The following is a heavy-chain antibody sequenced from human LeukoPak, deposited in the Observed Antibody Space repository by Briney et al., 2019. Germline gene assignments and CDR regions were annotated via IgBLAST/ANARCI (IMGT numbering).Heavy chain of an antibody. CDR3: ARGPPRGKYYYMDV. J-gene: IGHJ6*03. V-gene: IGHV3-13*01. D-gene: IGHD1-1*01. Sequence: PGGSLRLSCAASGFTFSSFDMHWVRQPTGQGLEWVSTIGTASDTYYPGSVEGRFTLSRDNAKNHLYLQMNSLTAGDTAVYYCARGPPRGKYYYMDVWGKGTTVTVSS. CDR1: GFTFSSFD. CDR2: IGTASDT.